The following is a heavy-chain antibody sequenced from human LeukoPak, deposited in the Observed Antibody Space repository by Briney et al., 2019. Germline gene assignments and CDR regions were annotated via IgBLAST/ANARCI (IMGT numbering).Heavy chain of an antibody. CDR2: IEPSDSYT. V-gene: IGHV5-10-1*01. D-gene: IGHD3-22*01. Sequence: KPGESLRISCKGSEYSLTSYWISWVRQMPGKGLEWMGRIEPSDSYTNYSPSFQGHVTISADKSISTAYLQWSSLKASDTAMYYCARLKYYYDSSGLQFDYWGQGTLVTVSS. J-gene: IGHJ4*02. CDR1: EYSLTSYW. CDR3: ARLKYYYDSSGLQFDY.